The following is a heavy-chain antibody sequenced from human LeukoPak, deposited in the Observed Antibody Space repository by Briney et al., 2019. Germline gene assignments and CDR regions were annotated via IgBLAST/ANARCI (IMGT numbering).Heavy chain of an antibody. CDR2: IYSGGST. Sequence: GGSLRLSCAASGFTVSSNYMSGVRQAPGKGLEWVSLIYSGGSTYYADSVKGRFTISRDNSKNTVYLQMNSLRAEDTAVYYCAKDYPVAVSFWGQGTLVTVSS. D-gene: IGHD6-19*01. V-gene: IGHV3-53*01. J-gene: IGHJ4*02. CDR3: AKDYPVAVSF. CDR1: GFTVSSNY.